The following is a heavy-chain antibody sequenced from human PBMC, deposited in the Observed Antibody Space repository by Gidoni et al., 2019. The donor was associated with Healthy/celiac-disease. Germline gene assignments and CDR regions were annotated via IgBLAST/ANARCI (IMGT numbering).Heavy chain of an antibody. Sequence: QAQLQASGPGLVKPSETLSLTCTVSGASISSYYWSWTRQPPGKGLEWIGYINSSGSTNYNPSLKSRVTISVDTSKNQFSLKLSSVTAADTAVYYCARVVTYYYDSSGYYSAFDIWGQGTMVTVSS. CDR1: GASISSYY. D-gene: IGHD3-22*01. CDR3: ARVVTYYYDSSGYYSAFDI. J-gene: IGHJ3*02. CDR2: INSSGST. V-gene: IGHV4-59*01.